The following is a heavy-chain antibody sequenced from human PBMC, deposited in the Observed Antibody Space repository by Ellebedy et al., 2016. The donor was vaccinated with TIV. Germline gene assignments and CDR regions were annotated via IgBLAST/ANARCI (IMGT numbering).Heavy chain of an antibody. D-gene: IGHD2-21*02. CDR2: IIPIFGTA. CDR3: ARVVTATPSYFDY. V-gene: IGHV1-69*13. J-gene: IGHJ4*02. Sequence: SVKVSXKASGGTFSSYAISWVRQAPGQGLEWMGGIIPIFGTANYAQKFQGRVTITADESTSTAYMELSSLRSEDTAVYYCARVVTATPSYFDYWGQGTLVTVSS. CDR1: GGTFSSYA.